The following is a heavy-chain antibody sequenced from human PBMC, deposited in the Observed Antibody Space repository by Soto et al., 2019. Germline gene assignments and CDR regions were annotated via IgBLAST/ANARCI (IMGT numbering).Heavy chain of an antibody. Sequence: VLQAPGKGLEWVVRIKSKTYGGTTDYAAPVKGRFTSSRDDSKNTLYLQMNSLKTEDTVVYYRTTKGLDTEASAAFDICGQGSMVTVSS. CDR2: IKSKTYGGTT. D-gene: IGHD2-8*02. J-gene: IGHJ3*02. V-gene: IGHV3-15*01. CDR3: TTKGLDTEASAAFDI.